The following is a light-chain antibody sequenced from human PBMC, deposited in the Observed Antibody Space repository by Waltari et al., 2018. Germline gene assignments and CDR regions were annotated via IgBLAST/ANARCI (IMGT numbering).Light chain of an antibody. CDR1: SSHVGSNS. Sequence: QSMLTQPPSASGTPGQRVTIPCSGSSSHVGSNSVNWFQPLPGAAPKLLIYDYDQRPSGVPDRFSGSKSGTSASLVISGLQSDDEADYYCAAWEDSLNGVLFGGGTKLTVL. CDR3: AAWEDSLNGVL. CDR2: DYD. V-gene: IGLV1-44*01. J-gene: IGLJ2*01.